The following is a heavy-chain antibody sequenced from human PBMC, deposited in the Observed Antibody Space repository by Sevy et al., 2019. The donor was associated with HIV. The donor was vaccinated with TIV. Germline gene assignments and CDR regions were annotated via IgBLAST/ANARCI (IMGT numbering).Heavy chain of an antibody. CDR1: GGAVNSGDYY. J-gene: IGHJ3*02. V-gene: IGHV4-61*08. CDR2: IYYSGSS. Sequence: SETLALTCTVSGGAVNSGDYYWSWIRQPPGKGLEWLGYIYYSGSSNYNPSLKSRVTISQDTSKNQFSLKMSSVTTADTAVYYCARDDPVMNAFDIWGQGTMVTVSS. CDR3: ARDDPVMNAFDI. D-gene: IGHD3-16*01.